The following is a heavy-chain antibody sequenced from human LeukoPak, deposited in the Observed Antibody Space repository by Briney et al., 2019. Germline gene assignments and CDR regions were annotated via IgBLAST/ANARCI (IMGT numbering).Heavy chain of an antibody. V-gene: IGHV3-21*04. Sequence: GGSLRLSCAASGFTFSSYSMNWVRQAPGKGLEWVSSISSSSSYIYYADSVKGRFTISRDNAKNSLYLQMNSLRAEDTALYYCAKDRGDYYDSSGYYYGYFDYWGQGTLVTVSS. CDR3: AKDRGDYYDSSGYYYGYFDY. D-gene: IGHD3-22*01. CDR2: ISSSSSYI. J-gene: IGHJ4*02. CDR1: GFTFSSYS.